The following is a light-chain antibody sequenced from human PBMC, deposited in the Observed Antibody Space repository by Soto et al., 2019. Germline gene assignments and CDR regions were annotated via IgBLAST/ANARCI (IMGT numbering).Light chain of an antibody. Sequence: DIQMTQSPSSLSASVGDRVTITCQASQDIDNYLNWYQQKPGKAPRLLIYDSSTLQTGVPSMFSGRGSGTDFTFAISSLQPEDIATYYCQQSHNLPLSFGGGIKVQI. CDR1: QDIDNY. V-gene: IGKV1-33*01. J-gene: IGKJ4*01. CDR3: QQSHNLPLS. CDR2: DSS.